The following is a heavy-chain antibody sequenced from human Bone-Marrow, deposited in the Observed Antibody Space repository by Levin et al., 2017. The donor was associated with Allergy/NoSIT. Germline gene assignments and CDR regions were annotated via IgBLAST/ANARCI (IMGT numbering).Heavy chain of an antibody. CDR1: GGSFRGYY. D-gene: IGHD3-10*01. V-gene: IGHV4-34*01. J-gene: IGHJ5*02. CDR2: INHSGST. Sequence: SQTLSLTCAVYGGSFRGYYWSWIRQPPGKGLEWIGEINHSGSTNYNPSLKSRVTISVDTSKNQFSLKLSSVTAADTAVYYCARGAYYYGSGSRNWFDPWGQGTLVTVSS. CDR3: ARGAYYYGSGSRNWFDP.